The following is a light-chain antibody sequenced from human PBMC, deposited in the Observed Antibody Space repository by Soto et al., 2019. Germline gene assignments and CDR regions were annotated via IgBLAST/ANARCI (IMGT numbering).Light chain of an antibody. CDR3: QQRSNWPSLT. Sequence: EIVLIQSPATLSLSPGERATLSCRASQSVGSYLAWYQHKPGQAPRLIISDASNRATGIPARFSGSGSETDFTLTISSLETEDSAVYYCQQRSNWPSLTFGGGTKVDIK. V-gene: IGKV3-11*01. CDR1: QSVGSY. CDR2: DAS. J-gene: IGKJ4*01.